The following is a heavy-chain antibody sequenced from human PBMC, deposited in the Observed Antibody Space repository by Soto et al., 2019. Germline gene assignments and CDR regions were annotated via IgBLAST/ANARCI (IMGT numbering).Heavy chain of an antibody. J-gene: IGHJ6*02. V-gene: IGHV3-23*01. Sequence: GGSLRLSCAASGFTFSNYVMSWVRQAPGKGLEWVSGISGSGGATYYADSVKGRFTISRDNSKNTLYLQMNSLRAEDTAVYYCAKDSVSGSYFSYYYYGMDVWGQGTTVTVSS. D-gene: IGHD3-10*01. CDR2: ISGSGGAT. CDR1: GFTFSNYV. CDR3: AKDSVSGSYFSYYYYGMDV.